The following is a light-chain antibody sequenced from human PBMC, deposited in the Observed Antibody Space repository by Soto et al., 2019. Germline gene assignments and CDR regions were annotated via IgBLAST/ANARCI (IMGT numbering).Light chain of an antibody. V-gene: IGLV1-47*01. Sequence: QSVLTQPPSASGTPGQRVTISCSGSYSNIGTNYVYWYQQFPGTAPKLLIYKNNQRPSGVPDRFSGSKSGTSASLAISGLRSEDEADYYCAGWDDRLSGHVVFGGGTQLTVL. J-gene: IGLJ2*01. CDR2: KNN. CDR3: AGWDDRLSGHVV. CDR1: YSNIGTNY.